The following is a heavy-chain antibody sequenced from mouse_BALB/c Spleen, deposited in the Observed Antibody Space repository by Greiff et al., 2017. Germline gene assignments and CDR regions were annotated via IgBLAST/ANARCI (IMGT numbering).Heavy chain of an antibody. Sequence: VESGGGLVKPGGSLKLSCAASGFTFSSYAMSWVRQTPEKRLEWVATISSGGSYTYYPDSVKGRFTISRDNAKNTLYLQMSSLRSEDTAMYYCARHGNPYWYFDVWGAGTTVTVSS. V-gene: IGHV5-9-3*01. CDR3: ARHGNPYWYFDV. J-gene: IGHJ1*01. CDR2: ISSGGSYT. CDR1: GFTFSSYA.